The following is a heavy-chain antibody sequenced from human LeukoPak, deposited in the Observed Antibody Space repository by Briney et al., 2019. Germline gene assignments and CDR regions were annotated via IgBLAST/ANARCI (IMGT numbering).Heavy chain of an antibody. Sequence: SGSLSLTCTVSGGSLCSGDYLWGCVRQPGRKGLGWIGYIDDGGSTYYNPSLKSRVTIPVDTSKNQFSLKLSSVTAADTAVYYCARGLCSGGSSGNWFDPWGQGTLVTVSS. D-gene: IGHD2-15*01. V-gene: IGHV4-30-4*01. J-gene: IGHJ5*02. CDR1: GGSLCSGDYL. CDR2: IDDGGST. CDR3: ARGLCSGGSSGNWFDP.